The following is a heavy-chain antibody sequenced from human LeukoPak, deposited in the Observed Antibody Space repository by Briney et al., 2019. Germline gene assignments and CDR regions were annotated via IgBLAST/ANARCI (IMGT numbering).Heavy chain of an antibody. J-gene: IGHJ4*02. D-gene: IGHD5-12*01. V-gene: IGHV4-59*01. CDR3: VRGGGYLPDY. CDR1: GDSSSSYY. Sequence: SETLSLTCTVSGDSSSSYYWSWIRQPPGKTLEWIGYIHSSGRTNYDPSLKSRVTMSVDTSKNQFSLKLSSVTAADTAVYYCVRGGGYLPDYWGQGTLVTVSS. CDR2: IHSSGRT.